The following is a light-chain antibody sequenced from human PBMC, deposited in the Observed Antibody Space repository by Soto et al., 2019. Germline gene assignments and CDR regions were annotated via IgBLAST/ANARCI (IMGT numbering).Light chain of an antibody. V-gene: IGKV3-20*01. J-gene: IGKJ1*01. CDR3: QQHGVSPWT. CDR2: AAS. Sequence: IVLTQSPGTLSLSPGGRATLSCRASQSVSSNYLAWYQQKPGQAPRLLIYAASSRATGIPDRFSGSGSETDFTLTISRLEPEDFAVYYCQQHGVSPWTFGQGTKVEIK. CDR1: QSVSSNY.